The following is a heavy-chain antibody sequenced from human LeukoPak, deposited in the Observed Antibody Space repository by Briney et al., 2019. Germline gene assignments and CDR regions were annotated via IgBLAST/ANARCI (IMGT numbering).Heavy chain of an antibody. CDR3: ARDRGNYFDD. CDR1: GFTFSSYA. Sequence: GGSLRLSCAASGFTFSSYAMHWVRQAPGKGLEWVAVISYDGNNKYYADSVNGRFTISRDNSKNTLYLQMNSPRVEDTAVYYCARDRGNYFDDWGQGTLVTVSS. J-gene: IGHJ4*02. D-gene: IGHD1-14*01. V-gene: IGHV3-30-3*01. CDR2: ISYDGNNK.